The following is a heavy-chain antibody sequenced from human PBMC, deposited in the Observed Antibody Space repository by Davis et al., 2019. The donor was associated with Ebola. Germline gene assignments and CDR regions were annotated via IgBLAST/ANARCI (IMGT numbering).Heavy chain of an antibody. V-gene: IGHV3-74*01. D-gene: IGHD3-3*01. CDR3: ARAPGFLDLY. CDR1: GFTLSRSW. J-gene: IGHJ4*02. CDR2: INNDGSTI. Sequence: HTGGSLRLSCAASGFTLSRSWMHWVRQVPGKGLVWVSRINNDGSTINYVDSVKGRFTISRDNAKNTLYLEMHSLRVEDTAVYYCARAPGFLDLYWGRGTLVTVSS.